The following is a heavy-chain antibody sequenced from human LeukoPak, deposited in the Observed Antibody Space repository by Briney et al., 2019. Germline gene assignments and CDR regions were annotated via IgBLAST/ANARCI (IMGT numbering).Heavy chain of an antibody. CDR3: AREVGYCSGGSCYSYFDY. CDR2: IYYSGST. Sequence: PSETLSLTCTVSGGSISSSSYYWGWIRQPPGKGLEWIGSIYYSGSTYYNPPLRSRVTISVDTSKNQFSLRLSSVTAADTAVYYCAREVGYCSGGSCYSYFDYWGQGTLVTVSS. V-gene: IGHV4-39*02. J-gene: IGHJ4*02. CDR1: GGSISSSSYY. D-gene: IGHD2-15*01.